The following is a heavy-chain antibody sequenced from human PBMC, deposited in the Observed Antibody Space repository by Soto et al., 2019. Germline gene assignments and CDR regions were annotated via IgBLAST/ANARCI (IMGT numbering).Heavy chain of an antibody. CDR3: ARGAVAGTGYYYYGMDV. CDR2: IDPSDSYT. D-gene: IGHD6-19*01. Sequence: PGESLKISCKGSGYSFTSYWISWVRQMPGKGLEWMGRIDPSDSYTNYSPSFQGHVTISAVKSISTAYLQWSSLKASDTAMYYCARGAVAGTGYYYYGMDVWGQGTTVTVSS. V-gene: IGHV5-10-1*01. CDR1: GYSFTSYW. J-gene: IGHJ6*02.